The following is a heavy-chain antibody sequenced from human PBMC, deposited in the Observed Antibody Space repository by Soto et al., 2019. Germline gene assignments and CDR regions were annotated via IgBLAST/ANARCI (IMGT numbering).Heavy chain of an antibody. CDR2: INHSGST. CDR1: GLSFSGYY. V-gene: IGHV4-34*01. Sequence: PSDTLSLTCAFYGLSFSGYYLSWIRQPPGKGLEWIGEINHSGSTNYNPSLKSRVTISVDTSKNQFSLKLSSVTAADTAVYYCARGSIAAGGYYYYYGMDVWGQGTKVTVSS. J-gene: IGHJ6*02. CDR3: ARGSIAAGGYYYYYGMDV. D-gene: IGHD6-13*01.